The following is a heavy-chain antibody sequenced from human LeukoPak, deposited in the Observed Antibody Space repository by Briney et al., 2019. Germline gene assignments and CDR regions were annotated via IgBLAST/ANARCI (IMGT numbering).Heavy chain of an antibody. CDR1: GFTFSSYS. D-gene: IGHD6-13*01. CDR2: IYSGGST. V-gene: IGHV3-53*01. CDR3: AMRGNTWYDC. J-gene: IGHJ4*02. Sequence: GGSLRLSCAASGFTFSSYSMNWVRQASGKGLEWVSVIYSGGSTYYADSVKGRLTISRDNSKNTVDLQMNSLRVEDTAVYYCAMRGNTWYDCWGQGTLVTVSS.